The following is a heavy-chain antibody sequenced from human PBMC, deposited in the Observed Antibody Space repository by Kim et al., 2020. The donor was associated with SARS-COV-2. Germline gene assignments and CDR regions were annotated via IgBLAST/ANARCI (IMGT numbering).Heavy chain of an antibody. CDR1: GYTFTSYA. CDR3: ARDTSIAAPYYYYYYYMDV. CDR2: INTNTGNP. Sequence: ASVKVSCKTSGYTFTSYAMNWVRQAPGQGLEWMGWINTNTGNPTYAQGFTGRFVFSLDTSVSTAYLQISSLKAEDTAVYYCARDTSIAAPYYYYYYYMDVAGEGTTVTISS. J-gene: IGHJ6*03. V-gene: IGHV7-4-1*02. D-gene: IGHD6-6*01.